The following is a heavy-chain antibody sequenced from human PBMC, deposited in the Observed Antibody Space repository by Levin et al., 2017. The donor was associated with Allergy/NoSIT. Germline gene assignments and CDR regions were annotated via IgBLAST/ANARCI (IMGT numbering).Heavy chain of an antibody. CDR3: ARSRPRTPFWSGYSADFDY. J-gene: IGHJ4*02. Sequence: SETLSLTCAVYGGSFSGYYWSWIRQPPGKGLEWIGEINHSGSTNYNPSLKSRVTISVDTSKNQFSLKLSSVTAADTAVYYCARSRPRTPFWSGYSADFDYWGQGTLVTVSS. D-gene: IGHD3-3*01. CDR1: GGSFSGYY. CDR2: INHSGST. V-gene: IGHV4-34*01.